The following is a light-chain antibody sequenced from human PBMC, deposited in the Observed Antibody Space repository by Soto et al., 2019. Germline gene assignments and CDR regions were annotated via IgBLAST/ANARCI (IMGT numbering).Light chain of an antibody. CDR3: QQTYTSPYT. J-gene: IGKJ5*01. Sequence: IQLTQSPSSLSASVGDRVTITCRASPAIASFLAWYQQKPGTAPKLLIYGASTLQSGVPSRFSGSRSGTDFSLTISSLQPEDFATYYCQQTYTSPYTFGQGTRLEIK. CDR1: PAIASF. CDR2: GAS. V-gene: IGKV1-9*01.